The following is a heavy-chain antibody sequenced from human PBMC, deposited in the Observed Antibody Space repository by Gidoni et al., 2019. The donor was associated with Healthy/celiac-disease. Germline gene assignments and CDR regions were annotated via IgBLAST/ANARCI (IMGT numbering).Heavy chain of an antibody. CDR2: ISGSGGST. V-gene: IGHV3-23*01. CDR1: GFTFSSYA. D-gene: IGHD2-2*01. Sequence: EVQLLESGGGLVQPGGSLRLSCAASGFTFSSYAMSWVRQAPGKGLEWVSAISGSGGSTYYADSVKGRFTISRDNSKNTLYLQMNSLRAEDTAVYYCAKLKDIVVVPAATFDYWGQGTLVTVSS. J-gene: IGHJ4*02. CDR3: AKLKDIVVVPAATFDY.